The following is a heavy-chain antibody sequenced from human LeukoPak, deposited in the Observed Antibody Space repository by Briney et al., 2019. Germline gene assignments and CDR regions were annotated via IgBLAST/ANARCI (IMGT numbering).Heavy chain of an antibody. D-gene: IGHD2-2*01. J-gene: IGHJ4*02. CDR1: GFNFADSA. Sequence: GGSLRLSCAASGFNFADSAMHSVRQAPGKGLEWVSLISGDGGSTYYADPVKGRFSISRDNSKNSLYLQMNSLRIEDTALYYCAKSQGYCSSTSCRPYSISWPFNYWGQGTLVTVAS. CDR2: ISGDGGST. CDR3: AKSQGYCSSTSCRPYSISWPFNY. V-gene: IGHV3-43*02.